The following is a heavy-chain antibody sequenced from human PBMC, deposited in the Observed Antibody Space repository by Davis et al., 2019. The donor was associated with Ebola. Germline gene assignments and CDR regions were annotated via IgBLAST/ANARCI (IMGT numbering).Heavy chain of an antibody. CDR1: GGTFSSYA. Sequence: ASVKVSCKASGGTFSSYAISWVRQAPGQGLEWMGWINPNSGGTNYAQKFQGWVTMTRDTSISTAYMELSRLRSDDTAVYYCARGGWTFSLYYFDYWGQGTLVTVSS. CDR2: INPNSGGT. CDR3: ARGGWTFSLYYFDY. D-gene: IGHD6-19*01. J-gene: IGHJ4*02. V-gene: IGHV1-2*04.